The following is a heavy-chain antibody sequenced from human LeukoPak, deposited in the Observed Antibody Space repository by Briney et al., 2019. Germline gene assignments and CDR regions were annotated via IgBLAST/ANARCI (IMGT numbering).Heavy chain of an antibody. Sequence: PSQTLSLTCTVSGGSISSYYWSWIRQPPGKGLEWIGHIYYSGSTYYNPSLKSRVTISVDTSKNQFSLKLSSVTAADTAVYYCARRSLTGYYGDDYWGQGTLVTVSS. V-gene: IGHV4-59*04. CDR3: ARRSLTGYYGDDY. D-gene: IGHD3-9*01. J-gene: IGHJ4*02. CDR2: IYYSGST. CDR1: GGSISSYY.